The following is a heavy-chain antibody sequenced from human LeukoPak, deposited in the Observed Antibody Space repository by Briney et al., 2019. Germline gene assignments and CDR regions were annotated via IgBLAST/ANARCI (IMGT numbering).Heavy chain of an antibody. CDR1: GFTFSTYV. J-gene: IGHJ3*02. CDR2: ISGRT. CDR3: AKENHENAFHI. D-gene: IGHD1-14*01. Sequence: GGSLRLSCAASGFTFSTYVMNWVRQAPGKGLEWVSAISGRTYYADSVKGRFTISRDNSRNTLYLQMNSLRAEDTALYYCAKENHENAFHIWGQGTMVTVSS. V-gene: IGHV3-23*01.